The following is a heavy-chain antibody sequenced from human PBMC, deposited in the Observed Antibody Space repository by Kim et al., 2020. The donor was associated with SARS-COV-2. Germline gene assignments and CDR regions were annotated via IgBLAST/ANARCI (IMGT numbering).Heavy chain of an antibody. J-gene: IGHJ4*02. V-gene: IGHV3-74*01. CDR2: IHNDGGVT. D-gene: IGHD3-22*01. Sequence: GGSLRLSCAASGFTFSDYSMHWVRQAPGKGLVWVSNIHNDGGVTNYADSVKGRFTISRVNAKNTVYLQMNSLRAEDTAVYYCTTLTVVTGRPNYWGQGTLVTVSS. CDR3: TTLTVVTGRPNY. CDR1: GFTFSDYS.